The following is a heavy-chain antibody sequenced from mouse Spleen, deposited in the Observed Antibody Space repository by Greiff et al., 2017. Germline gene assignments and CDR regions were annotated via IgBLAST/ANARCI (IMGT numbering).Heavy chain of an antibody. CDR2: INPSTGGT. Sequence: EVKLQESGPELVKPGASVKISCKASGYSFTGYYMNWVKQSPEKSLEWIGEINPSTGGTTYNQKFKAKATLTVDKSSSTAYMQLKSLTSEDSAVYYCARSPADYWGQGTTLTVSS. J-gene: IGHJ2*01. V-gene: IGHV1-42*01. CDR3: ARSPADY. CDR1: GYSFTGYY.